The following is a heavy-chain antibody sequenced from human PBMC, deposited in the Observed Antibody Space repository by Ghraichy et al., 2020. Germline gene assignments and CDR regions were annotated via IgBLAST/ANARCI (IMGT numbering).Heavy chain of an antibody. CDR1: GYTFTSYY. D-gene: IGHD3-22*01. J-gene: IGHJ5*02. V-gene: IGHV1-46*01. CDR3: ARDSEYYYDSSGWGVSWFDP. CDR2: INPSGGST. Sequence: ASVKVSCKASGYTFTSYYMHWVRQAPGQGLEWMGIINPSGGSTSYAQKFQGRVTMTRDTSTSTVYMELSILRSEDTAVYYCARDSEYYYDSSGWGVSWFDPWGQGTLVTVSS.